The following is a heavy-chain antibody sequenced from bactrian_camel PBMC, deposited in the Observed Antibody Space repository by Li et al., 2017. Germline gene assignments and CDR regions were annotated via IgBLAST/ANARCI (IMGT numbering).Heavy chain of an antibody. D-gene: IGHD5*01. J-gene: IGHJ4*01. CDR2: IDSDTVTT. CDR1: GSIKRGGLC. V-gene: IGHV3S42*01. CDR3: ARSRFVFRGCDLSTSGYYY. Sequence: VQLVESGGGSVQAGGSLRLFCTVNGSIKRGGLCMGWFRQVPGKEREGVAAIDSDTVTTRYADSVKGRFTISKDNAMNTLYLQMDSLKPEDSAMYYCARSRFVFRGCDLSTSGYYYGGQGTQVTVS.